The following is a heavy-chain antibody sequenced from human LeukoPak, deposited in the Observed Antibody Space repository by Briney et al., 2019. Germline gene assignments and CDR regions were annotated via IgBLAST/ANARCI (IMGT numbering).Heavy chain of an antibody. CDR2: ISAYNGNT. V-gene: IGHV1-18*01. J-gene: IGHJ4*02. CDR1: GYTFTSYG. CDR3: AREFNIVVVPAAHGGDY. Sequence: ASVKVSCKASGYTFTSYGISWVRQAPAQGLEWMGWISAYNGNTNYAQKLQGRVTMTTDTSTSTAYMELRSLRSDDTAVYYCAREFNIVVVPAAHGGDYWGQGTLVTVSS. D-gene: IGHD2-2*01.